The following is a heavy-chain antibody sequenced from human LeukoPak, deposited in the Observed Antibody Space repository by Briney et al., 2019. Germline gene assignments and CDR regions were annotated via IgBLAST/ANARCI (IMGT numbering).Heavy chain of an antibody. V-gene: IGHV3-15*07. D-gene: IGHD2-21*01. Sequence: GGSLRLSCAASGFTVSSNYRNWVRQAPGKGLEWVGRIKPKTDGETTEYAAPVKDRFSISRDDSKSMMYLQMNSLKTEDTAVYYCITPLPYSAQGGQGTLVTVSS. CDR3: ITPLPYSAQ. J-gene: IGHJ4*02. CDR2: IKPKTDGETT. CDR1: GFTVSSNY.